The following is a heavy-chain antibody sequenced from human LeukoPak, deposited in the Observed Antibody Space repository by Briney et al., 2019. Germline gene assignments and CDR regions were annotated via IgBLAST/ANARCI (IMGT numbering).Heavy chain of an antibody. CDR2: ISSSSSYI. J-gene: IGHJ4*02. CDR1: GFTFSSYA. Sequence: GGSLRLSCAASGFTFSSYAMSWVRQAPGKGLEWVSSISSSSSYIYYADSVKGRFTISRDNAKNSLYLQMNSLRAEDTAVYYCARAPIMQQLVFDYWGQGTLVTVSS. CDR3: ARAPIMQQLVFDY. V-gene: IGHV3-21*01. D-gene: IGHD6-13*01.